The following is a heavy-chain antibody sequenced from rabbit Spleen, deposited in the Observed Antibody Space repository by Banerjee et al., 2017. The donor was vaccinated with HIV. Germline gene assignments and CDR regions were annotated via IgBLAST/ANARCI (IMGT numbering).Heavy chain of an antibody. CDR3: ARGDSGGWGDWNL. D-gene: IGHD4-1*01. Sequence: QSLEESGGGLVKPGASLTLTCTASRFSFSSRYDLCWVRQAPGKGLEWIACIYAGSRDSAKYATWAKGRFSISKPSSTTVTLQMTSLTAADTATYFCARGDSGGWGDWNLWGPGTLVTVS. CDR2: IYAGSRDSA. J-gene: IGHJ4*01. CDR1: RFSFSSRYD. V-gene: IGHV1S40*01.